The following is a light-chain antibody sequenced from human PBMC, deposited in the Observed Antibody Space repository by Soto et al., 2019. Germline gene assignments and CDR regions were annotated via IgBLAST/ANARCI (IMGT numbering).Light chain of an antibody. J-gene: IGKJ1*01. V-gene: IGKV3-11*01. CDR3: QQRSNPTWT. CDR2: DAS. CDR1: QGVSSY. Sequence: EIVLTQSPATLSLSPGERATLSCRASQGVSSYLAWYQQKPGQAPRHLIHDASNRATGIPARFSGSGSGTDFTLTISSLEPEDFAVYYCQQRSNPTWTFGQGTKVDIK.